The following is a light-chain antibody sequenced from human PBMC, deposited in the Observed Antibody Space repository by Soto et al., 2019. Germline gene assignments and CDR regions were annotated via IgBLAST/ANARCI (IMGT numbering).Light chain of an antibody. CDR1: QSVSSY. J-gene: IGKJ1*01. V-gene: IGKV3-11*01. CDR2: DAS. CDR3: QQRRYWPVT. Sequence: EIVLTQSPAILSMSPGERATLSCRASQSVSSYFAWYQQKPGQAPRLLIYDASNRATGVPARFSGSGSGTDLTLTISSLEPEDFAVYYCQQRRYWPVTFGQGTKVEI.